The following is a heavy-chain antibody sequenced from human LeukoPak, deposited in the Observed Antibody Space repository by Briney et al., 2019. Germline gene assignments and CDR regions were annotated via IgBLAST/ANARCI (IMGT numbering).Heavy chain of an antibody. CDR3: ARAAEDYDVLTGSYPGWFDP. V-gene: IGHV4-61*02. D-gene: IGHD3-9*01. J-gene: IGHJ5*02. Sequence: PSETLSLTCTVSGGSITSGHYYWSWIRQPAGKGLEWIGRIYPSGSTTNNPSLKGRVTISVDRSKNQFSLSLSSVTAADTAVYYCARAAEDYDVLTGSYPGWFDPWGQGILVTVSS. CDR1: GGSITSGHYY. CDR2: IYPSGST.